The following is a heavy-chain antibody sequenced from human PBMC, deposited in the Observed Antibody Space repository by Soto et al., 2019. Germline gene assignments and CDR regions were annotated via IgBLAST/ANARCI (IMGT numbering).Heavy chain of an antibody. CDR2: IYYSSPT. CDR1: GAPISDISCY. J-gene: IGHJ4*02. D-gene: IGHD4-4*01. CDR3: ARHQGVTTSAWYYFDA. V-gene: IGHV4-39*01. Sequence: LQTPSLTYTVSGAPISDISCYWGWIHQPPGTGLEGIVSIYYSSPTYYNHSLNIPVTISIHTSKNHLSLHLSCVTAADTAVFYCARHQGVTTSAWYYFDAWGQGPLVTASS.